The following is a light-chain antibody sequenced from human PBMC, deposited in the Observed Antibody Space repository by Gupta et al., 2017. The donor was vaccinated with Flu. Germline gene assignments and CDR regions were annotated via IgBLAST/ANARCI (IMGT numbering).Light chain of an antibody. Sequence: TTLSVSPGERATLSCRASQSVSSKLAWYQQKPGQPPRLLIYGVSTRATGIPARFSGSGSGTEFTLTISSLQSEDFALYYCHQYNDWPLYTFGQGTKLEIK. V-gene: IGKV3-15*01. CDR2: GVS. J-gene: IGKJ2*01. CDR1: QSVSSK. CDR3: HQYNDWPLYT.